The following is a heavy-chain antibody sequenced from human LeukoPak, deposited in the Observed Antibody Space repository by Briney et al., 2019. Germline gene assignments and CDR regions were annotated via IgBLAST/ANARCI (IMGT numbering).Heavy chain of an antibody. Sequence: AASVKVSCKASGYTFTGYYMHWVRQAPGQGLEWMGRINPNSGGTNYAQKFQGRVTMTRDTSNSTAYMELSRLRSDDTAVYYYARGYDSSGYYYYWGQGTLVTVSS. V-gene: IGHV1-2*06. CDR3: ARGYDSSGYYYY. J-gene: IGHJ4*02. CDR2: INPNSGGT. CDR1: GYTFTGYY. D-gene: IGHD3-22*01.